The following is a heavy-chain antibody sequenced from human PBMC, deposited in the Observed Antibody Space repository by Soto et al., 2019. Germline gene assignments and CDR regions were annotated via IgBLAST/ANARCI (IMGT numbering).Heavy chain of an antibody. CDR3: ASDGLAAAGNYYYYMDV. CDR2: ISSSSSTI. D-gene: IGHD6-13*01. CDR1: GFTFSSYA. Sequence: PGGSLRLSCAASGFTFSSYAMSWVRQAPGKGLEWVSYISSSSSTIYYADSVKGRFTISRDNAKNSLYLQMNSLRAEDRAVYYCASDGLAAAGNYYYYMDVWGKGTTVTVSS. V-gene: IGHV3-48*01. J-gene: IGHJ6*03.